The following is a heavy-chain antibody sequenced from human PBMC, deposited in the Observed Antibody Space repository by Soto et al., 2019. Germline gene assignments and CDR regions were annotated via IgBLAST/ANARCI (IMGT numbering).Heavy chain of an antibody. CDR3: ARAASAGWLLYDWFDP. CDR2: INHSGST. CDR1: GGSFSGYY. Sequence: SETLSLTCAVYGGSFSGYYWSWIRHPPGKGLEWIGEINHSGSTNYNPSLKSRVTISVDTSKNQFSLKLSSVTAADTAVYYCARAASAGWLLYDWFDPWGQGTLVTVSS. D-gene: IGHD3-3*01. J-gene: IGHJ5*02. V-gene: IGHV4-34*01.